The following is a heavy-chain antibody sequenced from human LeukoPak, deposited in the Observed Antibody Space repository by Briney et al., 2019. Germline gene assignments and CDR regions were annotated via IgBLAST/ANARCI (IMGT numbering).Heavy chain of an antibody. J-gene: IGHJ4*02. Sequence: ASVKVSCKASGGTFSSYAISWVRQAPGQGLEWMGWINPNSGGTNYAQKFQGWVTMTRDTSISTAYMELSRLRSDDTAVYYCARGGLGKYDQNDYWGQGTLVTVSS. V-gene: IGHV1-2*04. CDR3: ARGGLGKYDQNDY. CDR2: INPNSGGT. CDR1: GGTFSSYA. D-gene: IGHD7-27*01.